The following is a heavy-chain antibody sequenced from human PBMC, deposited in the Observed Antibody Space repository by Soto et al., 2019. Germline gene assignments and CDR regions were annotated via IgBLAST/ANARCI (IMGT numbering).Heavy chain of an antibody. Sequence: PSETLSLTCNVSGGSVRRGETYWSWIRQSPGNGLEWIGYIHYSGSTYYNPSLRSRVTMSLDTFKNQFSLSLSSVTAADTAVYYCARVRGGLDVWGQGTTVTVSS. CDR3: ARVRGGLDV. CDR1: GGSVRRGETY. J-gene: IGHJ6*02. CDR2: IHYSGST. V-gene: IGHV4-30-4*01.